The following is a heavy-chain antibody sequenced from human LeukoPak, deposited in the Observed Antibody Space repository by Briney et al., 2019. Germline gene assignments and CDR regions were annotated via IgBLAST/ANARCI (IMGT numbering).Heavy chain of an antibody. CDR2: INHSGST. D-gene: IGHD3-10*01. Sequence: PSETLSLTCAVYGGSLSGYYWSWIRQPPGKGLEWIGEINHSGSTNYNPSLKSRVTISVDTSKNQFSLKLSSVTAADTAVYYCARCPSGAYGSGSYYNYWGQGTLVTVSS. CDR1: GGSLSGYY. CDR3: ARCPSGAYGSGSYYNY. J-gene: IGHJ4*02. V-gene: IGHV4-34*01.